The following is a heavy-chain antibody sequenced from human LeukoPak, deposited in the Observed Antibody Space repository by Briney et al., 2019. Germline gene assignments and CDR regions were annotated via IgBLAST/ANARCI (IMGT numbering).Heavy chain of an antibody. J-gene: IGHJ4*02. V-gene: IGHV4-34*01. CDR2: INYSGST. CDR1: GGSFSGYY. D-gene: IGHD3-16*02. Sequence: SETLSLTCAVYGGSFSGYYWSWIRQPPGKGLEWIGEINYSGSTNYNPSLKSRVTISVDTSKNQFSLKLSSVTAADTAVYYCAGAGVWGSYRPFDYWGQGALVTVSS. CDR3: AGAGVWGSYRPFDY.